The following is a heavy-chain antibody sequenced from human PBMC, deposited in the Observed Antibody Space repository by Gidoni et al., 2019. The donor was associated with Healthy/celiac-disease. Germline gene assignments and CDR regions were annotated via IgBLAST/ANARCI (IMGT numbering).Heavy chain of an antibody. V-gene: IGHV3-49*05. J-gene: IGHJ4*02. D-gene: IGHD2-21*02. CDR3: TRVPYCGGDCYMHDY. Sequence: GGGLVKPGRSLRLSCTASGFTFGDYAMSWFRQAPGKGLEWVGFIRSKAYGGTTEYAASVKGRFTISRDDSKSIAYLQMNSLKTEDTAVYYCTRVPYCGGDCYMHDYWGQGTLVTVSS. CDR2: IRSKAYGGTT. CDR1: GFTFGDYA.